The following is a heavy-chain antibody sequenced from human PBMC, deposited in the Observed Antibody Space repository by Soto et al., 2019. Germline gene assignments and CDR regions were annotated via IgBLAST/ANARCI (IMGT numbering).Heavy chain of an antibody. CDR1: GFTFSSYS. V-gene: IGHV3-21*01. D-gene: IGHD4-4*01. CDR2: ISSSSSYI. J-gene: IGHJ3*02. CDR3: ARRATTSDAFDT. Sequence: GGSLRLSCAASGFTFSSYSMNWVRQAPGKGLEWVSSISSSSSYIYYADSVKGRFTISRDNAKNSLYLQMNSLRAEDTAVYYCARRATTSDAFDTWGQGTMVTVSS.